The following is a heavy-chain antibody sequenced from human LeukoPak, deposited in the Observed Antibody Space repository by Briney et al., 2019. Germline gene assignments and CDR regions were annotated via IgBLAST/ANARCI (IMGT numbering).Heavy chain of an antibody. CDR2: INPNNSVT. Sequence: ASVKVSCKASGYAFTGYYMHWVRQAPGRRLEWMGWINPNNSVTNYAQQFQGRVTMTSDTSTSTVYMELSSLRSEDTAVYYCARTGSWYVSSYFDYWGQGTLVTVSS. V-gene: IGHV1-2*02. J-gene: IGHJ4*02. D-gene: IGHD2-15*01. CDR3: ARTGSWYVSSYFDY. CDR1: GYAFTGYY.